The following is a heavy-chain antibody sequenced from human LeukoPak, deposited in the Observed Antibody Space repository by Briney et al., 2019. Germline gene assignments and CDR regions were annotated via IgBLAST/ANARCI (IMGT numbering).Heavy chain of an antibody. CDR2: INHSGSN. CDR1: GGSFSGYY. D-gene: IGHD3-10*01. CDR3: ARQEDVGEDCMDV. Sequence: PSETLSLTCAVYGGSFSGYYWSWIRQPPGKGLEWIGEINHSGSNNYNPSLKSRVTISVDTSKNQFSLKLSSVTAADTAVHYCARQEDVGEDCMDVWGKGTTVTVSS. J-gene: IGHJ6*03. V-gene: IGHV4-34*01.